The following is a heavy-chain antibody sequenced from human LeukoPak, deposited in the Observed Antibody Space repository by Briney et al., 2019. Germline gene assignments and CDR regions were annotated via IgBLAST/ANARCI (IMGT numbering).Heavy chain of an antibody. D-gene: IGHD2-15*01. Sequence: PGGSLRLSCAASGFTFSSYWMHWVRQAPGKGLVWVSRINSDGSSTSYADSVKGRFTISRGNAKDTLYLQMNCLRAEDTAVYYCARDPAGYGLDYWGQGTLVTVSS. CDR1: GFTFSSYW. CDR2: INSDGSST. CDR3: ARDPAGYGLDY. J-gene: IGHJ4*02. V-gene: IGHV3-74*01.